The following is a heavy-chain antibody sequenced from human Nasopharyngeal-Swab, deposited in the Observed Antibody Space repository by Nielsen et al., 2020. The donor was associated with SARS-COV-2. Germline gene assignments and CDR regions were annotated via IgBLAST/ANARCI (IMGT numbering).Heavy chain of an antibody. CDR1: GFTFDDYA. CDR3: ARVLDGYNGFDY. D-gene: IGHD5-24*01. V-gene: IGHV3-9*01. Sequence: SLKISYAASGFTFDDYAMHWVRQAPGKGLEWVSGISWNSGSTGCADSVKGRFTISRDSSRNTLYLQMNSLTAEDTAVYYCARVLDGYNGFDYWGQGTLVTVSS. CDR2: ISWNSGST. J-gene: IGHJ4*02.